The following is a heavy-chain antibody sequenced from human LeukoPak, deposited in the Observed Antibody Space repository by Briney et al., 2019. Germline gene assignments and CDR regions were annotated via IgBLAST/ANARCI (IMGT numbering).Heavy chain of an antibody. Sequence: SETLSLTCTVSGGSISSGGYYWSWIRQHPGKGLEWIGYIYYSGSTYYNPSLKSRVTISVDTSKNQFSLKLSSVTAADTAVYYCARGERSGGSCYGDWFDPWGQGTLVTVSS. CDR3: ARGERSGGSCYGDWFDP. J-gene: IGHJ5*02. V-gene: IGHV4-31*03. CDR1: GGSISSGGYY. CDR2: IYYSGST. D-gene: IGHD2-15*01.